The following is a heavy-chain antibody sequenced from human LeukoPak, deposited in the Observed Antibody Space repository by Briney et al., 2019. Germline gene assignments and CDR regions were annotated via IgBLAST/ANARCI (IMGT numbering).Heavy chain of an antibody. D-gene: IGHD3-16*02. CDR2: IKPDGSEK. Sequence: GGSLRLSCGASGFTFRTSWMNWVRQAPGKGLEWVASIKPDGSEKYSVDSVKGRFTISRDNAKNSLYLQMNSLRAEDTAVYYCARTRMTYDYVWGSYRYAHFDYWGQGTLVTVSS. V-gene: IGHV3-7*03. CDR3: ARTRMTYDYVWGSYRYAHFDY. CDR1: GFTFRTSW. J-gene: IGHJ4*02.